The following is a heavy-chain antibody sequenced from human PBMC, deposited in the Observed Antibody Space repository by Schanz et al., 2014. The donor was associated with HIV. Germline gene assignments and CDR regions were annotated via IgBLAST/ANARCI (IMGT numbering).Heavy chain of an antibody. CDR3: ARARLGSSWYVTGFGSIDY. Sequence: QVQLVQSGAEVKKPGSSVKVSCKASGGNFSSYGISWVRQAPGQGLEWMGGIIPIFGTRNYAQKFQVRVTFTADKFTGTAYMELSSLRSEDTAVYYCARARLGSSWYVTGFGSIDYWGQGTLVTVSS. CDR1: GGNFSSYG. D-gene: IGHD6-13*01. J-gene: IGHJ4*02. CDR2: IIPIFGTR. V-gene: IGHV1-69*06.